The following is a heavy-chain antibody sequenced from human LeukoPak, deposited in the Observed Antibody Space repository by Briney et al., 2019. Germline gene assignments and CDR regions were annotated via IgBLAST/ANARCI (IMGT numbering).Heavy chain of an antibody. CDR1: GYTFTGYY. CDR2: INPNSGGT. J-gene: IGHJ4*02. V-gene: IGHV1-2*02. CDR3: ARLSTLAAAARDY. D-gene: IGHD6-13*01. Sequence: ASVKVSCKASGYTFTGYYMHWVRQAPGQGLEWMGWINPNSGGTNYAQKFQGRVTMTRDTSISTAYMELSRLRSDDTAVYYCARLSTLAAAARDYWSQGTLVTVSS.